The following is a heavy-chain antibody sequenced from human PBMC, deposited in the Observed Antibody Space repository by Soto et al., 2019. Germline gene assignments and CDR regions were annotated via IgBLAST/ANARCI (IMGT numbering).Heavy chain of an antibody. CDR1: GGSINSGGYY. CDR2: IYYSGST. V-gene: IGHV4-31*03. J-gene: IGHJ4*02. D-gene: IGHD3-3*01. CDR3: ARAQTIFGIITVFDY. Sequence: SETLFLTCTVSGGSINSGGYYWSWIRQHPGKGLEWIGYIYYSGSTYYNPSLKSRVTISVDTSKNQFSLKLTSVTAADTAVYFCARAQTIFGIITVFDYWGQGTLVTVSS.